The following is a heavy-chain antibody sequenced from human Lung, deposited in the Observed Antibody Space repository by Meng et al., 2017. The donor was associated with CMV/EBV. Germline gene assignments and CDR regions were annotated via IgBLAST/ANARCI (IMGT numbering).Heavy chain of an antibody. V-gene: IGHV3-74*01. CDR2: ISTDGSDT. Sequence: VQLVVAGGELVAPGVSLRLSCAASGFTFRNYWMHWVRQVPGEGLVWVSRISTDGSDTSYADSVKGRFTISRDNAKNTLYLQMNSLRGDDTAVYFCVRGVAESLGWEMGYWGQGALVTVSS. D-gene: IGHD7-27*01. J-gene: IGHJ4*02. CDR1: GFTFRNYW. CDR3: VRGVAESLGWEMGY.